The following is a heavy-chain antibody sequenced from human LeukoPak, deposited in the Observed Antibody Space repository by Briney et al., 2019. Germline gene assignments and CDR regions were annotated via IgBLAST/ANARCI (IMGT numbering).Heavy chain of an antibody. CDR1: GGTFSSYA. CDR2: IIPIFGTA. D-gene: IGHD6-13*01. CDR3: ARAAAGTEGYFDY. Sequence: SVKVSCKASGGTFSSYAISWVRQAPGQGLEWMGRIIPIFGTANYAQKFQSRVTITTDESTSTAYMELSSLRSEDTAVHYCARAAAGTEGYFDYWGQGTLVTVSS. V-gene: IGHV1-69*05. J-gene: IGHJ4*02.